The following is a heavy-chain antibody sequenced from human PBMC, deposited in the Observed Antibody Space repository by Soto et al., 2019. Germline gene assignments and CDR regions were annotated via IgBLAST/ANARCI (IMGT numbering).Heavy chain of an antibody. CDR3: ARLPGITTLRRDY. Sequence: QLQPQEAGPGLVEPSGKFVLTCPFSGCSHRSPCYFWGLVRQPPGKGLEWIGRIYYSGNTYYNPSLKSRVTIFVDTSRNQFSLKVNSVTAADTAVYFCARLPGITTLRRDYWGQGTLVTVSS. D-gene: IGHD1-1*01. J-gene: IGHJ4*02. CDR2: IYYSGNT. V-gene: IGHV4-39*01. CDR1: GCSHRSPCYF.